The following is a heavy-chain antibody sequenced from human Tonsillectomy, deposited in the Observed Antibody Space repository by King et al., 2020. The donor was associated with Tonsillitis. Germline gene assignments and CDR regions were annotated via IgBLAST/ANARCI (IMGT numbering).Heavy chain of an antibody. Sequence: VQLVESGGGLVQPGGSLRLSCAASGFTFSSYAMSWVRQAPGKGLEWVSAISGSGGSTYYADSVKGRFTISRDNSKNTLYLQMNSLRAEDTAVYYCAPRVHYYESSGYYYGNEVFDYWGQGTLVTVSS. D-gene: IGHD3-22*01. J-gene: IGHJ4*02. V-gene: IGHV3-23*04. CDR1: GFTFSSYA. CDR3: APRVHYYESSGYYYGNEVFDY. CDR2: ISGSGGST.